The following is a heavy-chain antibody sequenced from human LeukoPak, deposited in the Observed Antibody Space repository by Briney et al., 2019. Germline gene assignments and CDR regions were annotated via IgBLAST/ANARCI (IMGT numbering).Heavy chain of an antibody. J-gene: IGHJ3*02. CDR3: LKVGASLPDAFDI. CDR2: IYSSGNT. Sequence: GGSLRLSCAASGFTVSSNYMRWVRQAAGKGLEWVSVIYSSGNTYYADSVKGRFTISRDNAKNSLYLLMNSLRAEDTALYYCLKVGASLPDAFDIWGQGTMVTVSS. V-gene: IGHV3-53*05. D-gene: IGHD1-26*01. CDR1: GFTVSSNY.